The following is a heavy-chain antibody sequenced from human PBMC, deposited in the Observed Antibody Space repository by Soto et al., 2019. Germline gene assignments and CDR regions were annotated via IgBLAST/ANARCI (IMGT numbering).Heavy chain of an antibody. D-gene: IGHD3-3*01. CDR3: AKTLRFLEWPTDY. J-gene: IGHJ4*02. V-gene: IGHV3-11*01. CDR1: GFTFSDYY. Sequence: LRLSCAASGFTFSDYYMSWIRQAPGKGLEWVSYISSSGSTIYYADSVKGRFTISRDNAKNSLYLQMNSLRAEDTAVYYCAKTLRFLEWPTDYWGQGTLVTVSS. CDR2: ISSSGSTI.